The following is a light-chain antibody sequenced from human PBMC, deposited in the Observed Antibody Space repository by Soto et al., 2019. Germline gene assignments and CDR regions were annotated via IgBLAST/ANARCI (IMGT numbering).Light chain of an antibody. J-gene: IGKJ1*01. CDR3: QHFNSYPWT. V-gene: IGKV1-5*03. CDR1: QSISSW. Sequence: DIQMKQSPSPLSASVADRVTITCRASQSISSWLAWYQQKKGKAPKLLINKASSLESGVPSRFRGMGSRTECTLPISRLQPDDFETYYCQHFNSYPWTFGQGTKVDIK. CDR2: KAS.